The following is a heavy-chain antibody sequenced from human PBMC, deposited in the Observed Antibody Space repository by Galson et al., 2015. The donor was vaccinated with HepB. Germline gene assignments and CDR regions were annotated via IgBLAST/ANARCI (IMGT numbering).Heavy chain of an antibody. V-gene: IGHV3-20*04. CDR2: INWNGGST. J-gene: IGHJ6*02. CDR3: ARGTGYGSGSYYLYGMDV. CDR1: GFTFDDYG. D-gene: IGHD3-10*01. Sequence: SLRLSCAASGFTFDDYGMSWVRQAPGKGLEWVSGINWNGGSTGYADSVKGRFTISRDNAKNSLYLRMNSLRAEDTALYYCARGTGYGSGSYYLYGMDVWGQGTTVTVSS.